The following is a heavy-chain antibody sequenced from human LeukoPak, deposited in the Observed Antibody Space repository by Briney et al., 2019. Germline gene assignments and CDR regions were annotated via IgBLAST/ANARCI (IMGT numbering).Heavy chain of an antibody. CDR1: GFTFSSYE. Sequence: RPGGSLRLSCAASGFTFSSYEMNWVRQAPGKGLEWVSYISSSGSTIYYADSVKGRFTISRDNAKNSLYLQMNSLRAEDTAVYYCARESAVAGTSRFGAFDIWGQGTMVTVSS. CDR2: ISSSGSTI. CDR3: ARESAVAGTSRFGAFDI. V-gene: IGHV3-48*03. D-gene: IGHD6-19*01. J-gene: IGHJ3*02.